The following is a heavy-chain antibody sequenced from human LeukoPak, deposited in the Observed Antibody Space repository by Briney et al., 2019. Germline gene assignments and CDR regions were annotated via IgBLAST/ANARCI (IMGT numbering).Heavy chain of an antibody. CDR3: ARVTLWSGYYSFDP. J-gene: IGHJ5*02. CDR2: IIPIFGTA. D-gene: IGHD3-3*01. CDR1: GGTFSSYA. V-gene: IGHV1-69*05. Sequence: SVKVSCKASGGTFSSYAISWVRQAPGQGLEWMGGIIPIFGTANYAQKFQGRVTITRDTSASTAYMELSSLRSEDTAVYYCARVTLWSGYYSFDPWGQGTLVTVSS.